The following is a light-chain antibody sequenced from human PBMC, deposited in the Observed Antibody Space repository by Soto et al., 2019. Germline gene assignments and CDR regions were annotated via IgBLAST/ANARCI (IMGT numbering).Light chain of an antibody. CDR2: KAS. CDR1: QKVNDW. J-gene: IGKJ2*01. V-gene: IGKV1-5*03. Sequence: DIQMTQSPSTLSASVGDRVTITCRATQKVNDWLAWYQQKPGKAPKLLIYKASSLEGGVTSRFSGSGSETEFLLTISSLQPDDFATYYCLQYKTYSYTFGQGTKLEIK. CDR3: LQYKTYSYT.